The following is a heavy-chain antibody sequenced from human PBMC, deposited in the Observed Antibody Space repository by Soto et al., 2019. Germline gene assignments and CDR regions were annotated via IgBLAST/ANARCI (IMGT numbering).Heavy chain of an antibody. Sequence: GGSLRLSCVVSGSTFDDYAMHWVRQVPGKGLEWVSGIFWVGGGTDYPDSVKGRFTISRDHARSSLSLQMSSLRIEDTAVYYCRKDLSRGLLDSWGQGTRVTVSS. V-gene: IGHV3-9*01. CDR1: GSTFDDYA. D-gene: IGHD5-18*01. CDR2: IFWVGGGT. CDR3: RKDLSRGLLDS. J-gene: IGHJ4*02.